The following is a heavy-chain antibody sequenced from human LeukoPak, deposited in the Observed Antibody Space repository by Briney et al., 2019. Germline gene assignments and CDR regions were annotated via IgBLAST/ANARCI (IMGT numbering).Heavy chain of an antibody. J-gene: IGHJ4*02. V-gene: IGHV3-7*01. D-gene: IGHD3-10*01. Sequence: PGGSRRPACAAFGFTLSGFWMECDSQTQREGLKWVANIKHSGSEIYSVEGRFTISRDNAKNSLFLQMNSLRVEDTGVYYCARWIGGFDYWGQGALVTVSS. CDR3: ARWIGGFDY. CDR2: IKHSGSEI. CDR1: GFTLSGFW.